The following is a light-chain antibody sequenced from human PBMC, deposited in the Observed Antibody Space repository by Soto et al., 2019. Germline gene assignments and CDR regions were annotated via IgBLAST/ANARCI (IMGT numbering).Light chain of an antibody. CDR2: GAS. CDR3: QQYTIWSSTS. J-gene: IGKJ5*01. Sequence: EIVMTQSPATLSVSPGERATLSCRASQSISSKVGWYQQKPGQAPRLLIYGASTRAPGVPPRFSGSGSGTAFTLTIRSLQSEDFAVYYCQQYTIWSSTSFGQGTRREIK. CDR1: QSISSK. V-gene: IGKV3-15*01.